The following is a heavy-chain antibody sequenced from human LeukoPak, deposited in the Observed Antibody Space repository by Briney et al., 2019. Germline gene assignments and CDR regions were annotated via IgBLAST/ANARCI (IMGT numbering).Heavy chain of an antibody. CDR3: ARSSGYPFFDY. V-gene: IGHV3-11*04. Sequence: GGSLRLSCAASGFTFSDYYMSWIRQAPGKGLEWVSYISSSGSTIYYADSVKGRFTISRDNARNSVYLQMNSLRAEDTAVYYCARSSGYPFFDYWGQGTLVTVSS. CDR2: ISSSGSTI. CDR1: GFTFSDYY. J-gene: IGHJ4*02. D-gene: IGHD3-22*01.